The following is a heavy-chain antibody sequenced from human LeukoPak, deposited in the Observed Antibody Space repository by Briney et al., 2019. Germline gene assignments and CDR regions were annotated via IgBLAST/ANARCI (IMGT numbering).Heavy chain of an antibody. D-gene: IGHD2-21*01. Sequence: GGSLRLSCAASGFTFSSYWMSWVRQAPGKGLEWVAVISYDGSNKYYADSVKGRFTISRDNSKNTLYLQMNSLRAEDTAVYYCAKDKNDWPSGDYWGQGTLVTVSS. CDR3: AKDKNDWPSGDY. CDR2: ISYDGSNK. V-gene: IGHV3-30*18. J-gene: IGHJ4*02. CDR1: GFTFSSYW.